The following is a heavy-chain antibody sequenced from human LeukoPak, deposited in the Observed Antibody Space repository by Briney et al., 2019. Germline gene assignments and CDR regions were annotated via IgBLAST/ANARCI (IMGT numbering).Heavy chain of an antibody. CDR3: AKDDWELLWIGNY. V-gene: IGHV3-48*03. J-gene: IGHJ4*02. CDR2: INTSGGYK. CDR1: GFSFNSYE. D-gene: IGHD1-26*01. Sequence: GGSLRLSCAASGFSFNSYELNWVRQAPGKGLEWVSYINTSGGYKYYADSVRGRFTISRDNAKNSLYLQMNSLRAEDTAVYYCAKDDWELLWIGNYWGQGTLVTVSS.